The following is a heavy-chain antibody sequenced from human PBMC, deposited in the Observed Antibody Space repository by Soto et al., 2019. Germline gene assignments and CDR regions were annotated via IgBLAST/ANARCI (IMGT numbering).Heavy chain of an antibody. CDR3: ARDPPPPDY. J-gene: IGHJ4*02. Sequence: QVQLVQSGAEVKKPGASVKVACKASGYTFASYAISWMRQAPGQGLEWMGWISAYNGNTNYAGKLQGRVTMTTDTSTSTAYMELRSLTSDDTALYYCARDPPPPDYWGQGTLVTVPS. CDR1: GYTFASYA. V-gene: IGHV1-18*01. CDR2: ISAYNGNT.